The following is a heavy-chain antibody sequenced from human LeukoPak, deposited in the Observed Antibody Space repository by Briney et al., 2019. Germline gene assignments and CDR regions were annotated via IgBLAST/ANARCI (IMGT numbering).Heavy chain of an antibody. V-gene: IGHV3-23*01. D-gene: IGHD6-19*01. Sequence: GGSLRLSCAASGFTFSSYAMSWVRQAPGKGLEWVSTITGTSGSTYYADSVKGRFTISRDNSKNTLHLQMNSLRDEDTAVYYCAKPSGWYPAFDYWGQGTLVTVSS. J-gene: IGHJ4*02. CDR3: AKPSGWYPAFDY. CDR2: ITGTSGST. CDR1: GFTFSSYA.